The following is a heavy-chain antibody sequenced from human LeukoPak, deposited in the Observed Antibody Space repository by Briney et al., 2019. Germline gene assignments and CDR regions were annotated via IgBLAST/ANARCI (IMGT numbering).Heavy chain of an antibody. CDR2: IYYSGST. Sequence: PSETLSLTCTVSGGSISSSSYYWGWIRQPPGKGLEWIGSIYYSGSTYYNPSLKSRVTISVDTSENQFSLKLSSVTAADTAVYYCARDRPTTVYMDVWGKGTTVTVSS. D-gene: IGHD1-14*01. CDR1: GGSISSSSYY. J-gene: IGHJ6*03. V-gene: IGHV4-39*07. CDR3: ARDRPTTVYMDV.